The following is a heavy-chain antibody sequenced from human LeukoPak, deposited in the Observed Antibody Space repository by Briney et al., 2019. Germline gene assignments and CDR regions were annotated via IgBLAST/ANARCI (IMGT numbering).Heavy chain of an antibody. D-gene: IGHD6-13*01. CDR2: IDHTGST. J-gene: IGHJ6*03. V-gene: IGHV4-59*01. Sequence: PSETLSLTCSVSGDSISIYYWNWIRQPPGKGLEWIGYIDHTGSTNYNPSLNSGVTISRDTSTNHFSLKLSSVTAADTAVYFCARGRVSSSSWQSVYYYYLYMDVWGKGSTVTVSS. CDR1: GDSISIYY. CDR3: ARGRVSSSSWQSVYYYYLYMDV.